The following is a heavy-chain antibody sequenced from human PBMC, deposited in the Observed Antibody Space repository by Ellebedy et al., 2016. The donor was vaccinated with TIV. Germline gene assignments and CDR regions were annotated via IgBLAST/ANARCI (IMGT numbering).Heavy chain of an antibody. J-gene: IGHJ3*02. CDR1: GFTFSSYA. CDR2: INSGGST. Sequence: GESLKISXAASGFTFSSYAMTWVRQAPGKGLEWVSGINSGGSTYYADSVKGRFTISRDNSKNTLYLQMNSLRAEDTAVYYCATYLWGHAFDIWGQGTMVTVSS. CDR3: ATYLWGHAFDI. V-gene: IGHV3-23*01. D-gene: IGHD2/OR15-2a*01.